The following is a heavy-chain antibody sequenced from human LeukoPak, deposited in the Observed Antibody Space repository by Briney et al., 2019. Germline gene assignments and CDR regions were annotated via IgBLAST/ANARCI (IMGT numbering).Heavy chain of an antibody. CDR1: GFSVRGSF. V-gene: IGHV3-66*01. Sequence: GGSLRLSCAASGFSVRGSFMNWVRQAPGKGLEWVSLLSNTENSFYADSVKGRFTLSRDISNNTLYLHMHSLRGEDTAVYFCARAIGVVDCGTQTCYPYHFDKWGRGTLATVSS. J-gene: IGHJ4*02. CDR2: LSNTENS. D-gene: IGHD2-21*01. CDR3: ARAIGVVDCGTQTCYPYHFDK.